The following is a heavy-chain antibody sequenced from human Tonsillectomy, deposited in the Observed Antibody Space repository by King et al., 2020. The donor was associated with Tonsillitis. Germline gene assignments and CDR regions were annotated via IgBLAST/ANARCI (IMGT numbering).Heavy chain of an antibody. J-gene: IGHJ3*02. Sequence: QLEQSGAEVKKPGASVKVSCKASGYTFTSYGISWVRQAPGQGLEWIGWISGYNDNTDYIQKLQGRVTMTTDTSTTTAYMELRSLRSDDTAVYYCARGSNYDSSGYYDDAFDIWGQGTMVTVSS. CDR1: GYTFTSYG. V-gene: IGHV1-18*01. CDR2: ISGYNDNT. D-gene: IGHD3-22*01. CDR3: ARGSNYDSSGYYDDAFDI.